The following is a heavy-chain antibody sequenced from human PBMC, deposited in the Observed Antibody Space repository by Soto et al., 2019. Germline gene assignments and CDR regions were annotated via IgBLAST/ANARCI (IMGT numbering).Heavy chain of an antibody. CDR1: GYSFTNYW. Sequence: PGESLKISCKGSGYSFTNYWIGRVRQMPGKDLEWMGIIYPGDSDTRYSPSFQGQVIILVDQSISTAYLQWSSLQASDTAMYYCARQDYNYAYFDFWGQGTLVTVSS. J-gene: IGHJ4*02. CDR2: IYPGDSDT. V-gene: IGHV5-51*01. CDR3: ARQDYNYAYFDF. D-gene: IGHD5-18*01.